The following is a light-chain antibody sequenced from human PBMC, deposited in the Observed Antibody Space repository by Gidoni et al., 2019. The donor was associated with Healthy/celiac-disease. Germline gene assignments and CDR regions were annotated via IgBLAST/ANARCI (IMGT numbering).Light chain of an antibody. CDR3: SSYTSSSTRV. CDR2: DVS. J-gene: IGLJ1*01. Sequence: SALTQPASVSGSPGQSITISCTGTSSDVGGYNYFSWYQQHPGKAPKLMIYDVSNRPSGVSNRFSGSKSGNTASLTISGLQAEDEADYYCSSYTSSSTRVFGTGTKVTVL. CDR1: SSDVGGYNY. V-gene: IGLV2-14*03.